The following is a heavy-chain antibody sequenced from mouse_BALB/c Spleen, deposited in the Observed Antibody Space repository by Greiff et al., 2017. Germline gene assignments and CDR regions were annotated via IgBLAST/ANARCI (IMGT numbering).Heavy chain of an antibody. J-gene: IGHJ3*01. CDR3: ARENYGSSYGWFAY. V-gene: IGHV5-9-4*01. CDR2: ISSGGSYT. Sequence: EVQGVESGGGLVKPGGSLKLSCAASGFTFSSYAMSWVRQSPEKRLEWVAEISSGGSYTYYPDTVTGRFTISRDNAKNTLYLEMSSLRSEDTAMYYCARENYGSSYGWFAYWGQGTLVTVSA. CDR1: GFTFSSYA. D-gene: IGHD1-1*01.